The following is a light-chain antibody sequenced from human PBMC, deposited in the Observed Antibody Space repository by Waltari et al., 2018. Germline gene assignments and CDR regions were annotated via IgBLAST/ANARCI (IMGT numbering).Light chain of an antibody. Sequence: EIVLTQSPGTLSLSPGERATLSCRASQSVSSSYLAWYQQKPGQAPRLLIYGASSRATGIPDRFSGSGSGTDFTLTISRLEPEDFAVYYCQQYGRSRLTFGVGTKVEIK. CDR3: QQYGRSRLT. CDR2: GAS. CDR1: QSVSSSY. V-gene: IGKV3-20*01. J-gene: IGKJ4*01.